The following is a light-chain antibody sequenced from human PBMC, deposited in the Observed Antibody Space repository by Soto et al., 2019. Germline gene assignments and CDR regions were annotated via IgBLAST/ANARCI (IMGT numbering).Light chain of an antibody. J-gene: IGKJ1*01. Sequence: EVVLTQSPATLSLSPGERATLSCRASESVRTFVDWYQQKPGQAPRLLIYGASNRATGIPARFSGSGSGTDFTLTISNLEHADFAVYYCQQHSHWPPWTFGQGTRVEIQ. CDR2: GAS. CDR3: QQHSHWPPWT. V-gene: IGKV3-11*01. CDR1: ESVRTF.